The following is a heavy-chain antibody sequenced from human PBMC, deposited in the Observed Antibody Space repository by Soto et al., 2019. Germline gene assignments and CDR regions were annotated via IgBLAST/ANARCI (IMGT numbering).Heavy chain of an antibody. CDR2: IYYSGST. CDR1: GGSISNYY. Sequence: PXETLSLTCTVSGGSISNYYWTGMRQPPGKGLEWIGYIYYSGSTKYNPSLKSRVIISVDTSKDLFSLKLSSVTAADTAVYYCARAVNDFWSGFSYYFDYWGQGALVTVSS. V-gene: IGHV4-59*01. J-gene: IGHJ4*02. CDR3: ARAVNDFWSGFSYYFDY. D-gene: IGHD3-3*01.